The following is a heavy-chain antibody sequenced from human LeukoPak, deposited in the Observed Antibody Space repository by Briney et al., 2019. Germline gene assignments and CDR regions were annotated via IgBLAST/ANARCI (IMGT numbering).Heavy chain of an antibody. Sequence: GGSLRLSCAASGFTFSSYGMNWVRQAPGKGLEWVSYISSSSSTIYYADSVKGRFTISRDNAKNSLYLQMNSLRAEDTAVYYCARDYGSGSYYNPHYGMDVWGQGTTVTVSS. V-gene: IGHV3-48*04. CDR1: GFTFSSYG. CDR3: ARDYGSGSYYNPHYGMDV. J-gene: IGHJ6*02. CDR2: ISSSSSTI. D-gene: IGHD3-10*01.